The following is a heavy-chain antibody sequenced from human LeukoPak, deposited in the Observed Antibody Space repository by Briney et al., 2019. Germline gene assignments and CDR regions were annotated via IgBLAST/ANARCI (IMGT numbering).Heavy chain of an antibody. J-gene: IGHJ4*02. V-gene: IGHV4-34*01. CDR2: INHSGST. CDR3: ARAIITIFGVVTVFDY. Sequence: PPETLSLTCAVYGGSFSGYYWSWIRQPPGKGLEWIGEINHSGSTNYNPSLKSRVTISVDTSKNQFSLKLSSVTAADTAAYYCARAIITIFGVVTVFDYWGQGTLVTVSS. CDR1: GGSFSGYY. D-gene: IGHD3-3*01.